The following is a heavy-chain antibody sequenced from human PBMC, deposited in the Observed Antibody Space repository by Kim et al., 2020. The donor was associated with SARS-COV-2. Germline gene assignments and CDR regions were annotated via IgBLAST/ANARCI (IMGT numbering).Heavy chain of an antibody. V-gene: IGHV3-15*01. CDR2: IRNKADNETT. D-gene: IGHD6-19*01. CDR3: TTGVSLNGWDYFDS. J-gene: IGHJ4*02. Sequence: GGSLRLSCEASGFSFIYAWMSWVRQAPGRGLEWVGHIRNKADNETTDYAAPVKGRFTISRDDSRTTIYLQMNSLQTEDTAVYYCTTGVSLNGWDYFDSWGQGALVTVSS. CDR1: GFSFIYAW.